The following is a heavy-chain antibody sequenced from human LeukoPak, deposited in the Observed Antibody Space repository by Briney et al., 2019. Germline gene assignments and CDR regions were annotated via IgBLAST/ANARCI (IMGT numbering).Heavy chain of an antibody. CDR3: ARRNYGGNGGAMDV. Sequence: ASVKVSCKASGYTFTNYYMHWVRQAPGLGLEWMGIINPSGGSPSYAQKFQGRLTMTRDTSTSTVYMELSILRSEDTAVYYCARRNYGGNGGAMDVWGQGTTVTVS. J-gene: IGHJ6*02. V-gene: IGHV1-46*01. CDR1: GYTFTNYY. D-gene: IGHD4-23*01. CDR2: INPSGGSP.